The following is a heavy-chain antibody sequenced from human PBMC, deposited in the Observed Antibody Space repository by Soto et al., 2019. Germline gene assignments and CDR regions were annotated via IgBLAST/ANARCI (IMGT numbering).Heavy chain of an antibody. V-gene: IGHV4-30-2*01. Sequence: PSETLSLTCAVSGGSISSGHYPWTWIRQPPGQGLEWIGYIYPGGKTYYSSSLKSRVTIALDTSKSLVSLRLTSATAADTAVYFCARLVGVALYPWGQGTLVTVSS. J-gene: IGHJ4*02. CDR1: GGSISSGHYP. CDR2: IYPGGKT. CDR3: ARLVGVALYP. D-gene: IGHD2-21*01.